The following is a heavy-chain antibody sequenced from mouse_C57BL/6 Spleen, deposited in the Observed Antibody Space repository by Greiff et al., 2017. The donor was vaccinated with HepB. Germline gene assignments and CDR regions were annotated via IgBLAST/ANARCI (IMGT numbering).Heavy chain of an antibody. CDR3: ERDGSWFAY. V-gene: IGHV1-26*01. CDR1: GYTFTDYY. Sequence: EVQLQQSGPELVKPGASVKISCKASGYTFTDYYMNWVKQSHGKSLEWIGDINPNNGGTSYNQKFKGKATLTVDKSSSTAYMELRSLTSEDSAVYYCERDGSWFAYWGQGTLVTVSA. CDR2: INPNNGGT. J-gene: IGHJ3*01.